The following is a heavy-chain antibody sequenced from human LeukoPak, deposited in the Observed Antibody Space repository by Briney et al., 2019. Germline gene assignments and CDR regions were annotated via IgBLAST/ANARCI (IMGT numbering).Heavy chain of an antibody. CDR3: AKDRGSCGWYSHDY. V-gene: IGHV3-23*01. CDR1: GFTFSSSA. J-gene: IGHJ4*02. CDR2: ISGSGGGT. Sequence: GRSLRLSCAASGFTFSSSAMSWVRQAPGKGLEWVSTISGSGGGTYYADSVKGRFTISRDNSENTLYLQMNSLRAEDTAVYYCAKDRGSCGWYSHDYWAQGTLVTVSS. D-gene: IGHD6-19*01.